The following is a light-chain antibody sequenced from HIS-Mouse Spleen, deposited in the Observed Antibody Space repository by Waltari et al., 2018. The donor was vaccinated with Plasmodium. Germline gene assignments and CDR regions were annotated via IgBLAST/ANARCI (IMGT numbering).Light chain of an antibody. CDR2: EGR. CDR3: CSYAGSSTFV. J-gene: IGLJ3*02. Sequence: QSALTQPASVSGSPGQSITTSCTGTSSDVGRYNLFSWYQQHPGKAPKLMIYEGRKRPSGVSNRFSGSKSGNTASLTISGLQAEDEADYYCCSYAGSSTFVFGGGTKLTVL. V-gene: IGLV2-23*03. CDR1: SSDVGRYNL.